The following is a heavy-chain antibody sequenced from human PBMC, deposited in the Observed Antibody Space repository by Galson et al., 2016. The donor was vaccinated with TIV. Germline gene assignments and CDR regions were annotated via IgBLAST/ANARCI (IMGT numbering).Heavy chain of an antibody. D-gene: IGHD3-22*01. Sequence: SVKVSCKASGDTFSNYAISWVRQAPGQGPEWMGRINPLFHTATYAQKLQARVTIMADKSTTTIYMELNSLRSEDTAVYYCAREMSFYDSTAYYPFDIWGQGTQVTVSS. V-gene: IGHV1-69*06. CDR3: AREMSFYDSTAYYPFDI. CDR2: INPLFHTA. CDR1: GDTFSNYA. J-gene: IGHJ3*02.